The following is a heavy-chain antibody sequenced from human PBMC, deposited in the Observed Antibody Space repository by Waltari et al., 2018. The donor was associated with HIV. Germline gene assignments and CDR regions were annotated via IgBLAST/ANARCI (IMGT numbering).Heavy chain of an antibody. CDR3: ARGDITLTSSSLDQ. J-gene: IGHJ4*02. V-gene: IGHV3-30*01. CDR1: GFTFRSYA. Sequence: QVQLVESGGGVVQPGRSLRLSCAASGFTFRSYAMHWVRQAPGKGLEWLAVLSYDGSNKYYADSVKGRFTISRDNSKNTLYLQMNSLRAEDTAIYYCARGDITLTSSSLDQWGQGSLVTVSS. CDR2: LSYDGSNK. D-gene: IGHD3-16*01.